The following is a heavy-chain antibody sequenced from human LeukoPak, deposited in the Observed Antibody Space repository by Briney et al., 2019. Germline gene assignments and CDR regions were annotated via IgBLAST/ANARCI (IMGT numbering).Heavy chain of an antibody. CDR2: IYHSGST. D-gene: IGHD6-19*01. J-gene: IGHJ5*02. Sequence: SETLSLTCTVSGGSISSSSYYWGWIRQPPGKGLEWIGYIYHSGSTYYNPSLKSRVTISVDRSKNQFSLKLSSVTAADTAVYYCARSVVAGRKSWFDPWGQGTLVTVSS. CDR3: ARSVVAGRKSWFDP. V-gene: IGHV4-30-2*01. CDR1: GGSISSSSYY.